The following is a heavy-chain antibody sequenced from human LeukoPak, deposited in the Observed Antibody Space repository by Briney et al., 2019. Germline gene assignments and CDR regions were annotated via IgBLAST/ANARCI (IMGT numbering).Heavy chain of an antibody. J-gene: IGHJ5*02. CDR2: IHHGAGT. CDR3: SKNNWFDP. CDR1: GFTFSSYA. V-gene: IGHV4-34*08. Sequence: PGGSLRLSCAASGFTFSSYAMSWVRQAPGKGLEWIGEIHHGAGTKYNPSLRSRVTISADSPKNQFYLKLTSVTAADTAVYYCSKNNWFDPWGQGTLVTVSS.